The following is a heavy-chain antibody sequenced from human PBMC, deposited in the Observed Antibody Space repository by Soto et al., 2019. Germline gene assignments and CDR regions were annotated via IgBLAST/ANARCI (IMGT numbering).Heavy chain of an antibody. V-gene: IGHV3-15*07. J-gene: IGHJ4*02. CDR3: TTDRKGSSVPCGY. Sequence: TGGSLRLSCAASGLTLSNAWMNWVRQAPGKGLEWVGRIKSKTDGGTTDYAAPVKGRFTISRDDSKNTLYLQMNSLKTEDTAVYYCTTDRKGSSVPCGYWGQGTLVTVSS. CDR1: GLTLSNAW. CDR2: IKSKTDGGTT. D-gene: IGHD6-6*01.